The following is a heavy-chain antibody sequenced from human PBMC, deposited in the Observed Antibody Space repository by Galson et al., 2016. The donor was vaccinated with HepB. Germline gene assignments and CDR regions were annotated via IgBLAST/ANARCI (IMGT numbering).Heavy chain of an antibody. V-gene: IGHV1-3*01. CDR1: GYTFTTYA. CDR3: ARGHIVATVDYYYYGLDV. Sequence: SVKVSCKASGYTFTTYAMYWVRPAPGQRLEWMGWINAANGDTKYSQKLQGRGTITWDTSANTAYMELSSLRSEDTAVYYCARGHIVATVDYYYYGLDVWGQGTTVTVSS. D-gene: IGHD5-12*01. CDR2: INAANGDT. J-gene: IGHJ6*02.